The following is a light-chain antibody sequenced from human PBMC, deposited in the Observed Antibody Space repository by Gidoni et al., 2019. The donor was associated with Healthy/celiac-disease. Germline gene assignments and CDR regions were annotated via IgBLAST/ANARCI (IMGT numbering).Light chain of an antibody. Sequence: SYELTQPPSVSVSPGQTASITCSGDKLEDKYACWYQQKPGPSPVLVIYQDDKRPSGVPERFSGSNSGNTATLTISGTQAMDEADYYCQAWDSSTGVVFGGGTKLTVL. V-gene: IGLV3-1*01. CDR2: QDD. CDR3: QAWDSSTGVV. J-gene: IGLJ2*01. CDR1: KLEDKY.